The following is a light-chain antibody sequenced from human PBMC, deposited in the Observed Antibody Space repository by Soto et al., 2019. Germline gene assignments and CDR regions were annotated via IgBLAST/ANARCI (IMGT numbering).Light chain of an antibody. CDR3: GAWDESLNGYV. J-gene: IGLJ1*01. CDR1: TSDVGGYNL. CDR2: EGT. V-gene: IGLV2-23*01. Sequence: QSVLTQPASVSGSPGQSITISCSGTTSDVGGYNLVSWYQQHTAKAPKLLIYEGTQRPSGVSSRFSGSKSGNTASLTISGLQAEDDADYYCGAWDESLNGYVFGTGTKVTVL.